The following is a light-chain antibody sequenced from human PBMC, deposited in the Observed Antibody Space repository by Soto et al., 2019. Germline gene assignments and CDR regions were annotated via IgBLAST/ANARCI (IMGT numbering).Light chain of an antibody. V-gene: IGKV1-6*01. J-gene: IGKJ1*01. CDR1: QGIRND. CDR2: PAS. Sequence: AIEMTQSPSSLSASLGDRVTITCRASQGIRNDLGWYQQKPGKAPKLLIYPASSLQSGVPSRFSGSGSGTDFTLTISSLQPEDFATYYCLHDYNYPWTFGQGTKVAIK. CDR3: LHDYNYPWT.